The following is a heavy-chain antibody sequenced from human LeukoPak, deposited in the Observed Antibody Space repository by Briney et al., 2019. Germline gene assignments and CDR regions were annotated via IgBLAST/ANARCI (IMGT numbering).Heavy chain of an antibody. D-gene: IGHD3-10*01. CDR3: AKSNGYGLVDI. Sequence: PSETLSLTCAVYGGSFSGYYWSWIRQPPGKGLEWIGEINHSGSTNYNPSLKSRVTISVDTSKNQFSLKLSSVTAADTAVYYCAKSNGYGLVDIWGQGTMVTVSS. J-gene: IGHJ3*02. CDR1: GGSFSGYY. V-gene: IGHV4-34*01. CDR2: INHSGST.